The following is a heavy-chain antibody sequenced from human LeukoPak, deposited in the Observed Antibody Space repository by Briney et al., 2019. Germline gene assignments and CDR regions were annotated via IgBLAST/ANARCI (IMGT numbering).Heavy chain of an antibody. CDR1: GFTFSSYW. CDR3: ARDPSSLRDSYDY. CDR2: IKQDGSEK. J-gene: IGHJ4*02. V-gene: IGHV3-7*01. Sequence: GGSLRLSCAASGFTFSSYWMNWVRQAPGKGLEWVANIKQDGSEKYYVDSVKGRFTISRDNAKNLLYLQMNSLGAEDTAVYYCARDPSSLRDSYDYWGQGTLVTVSS.